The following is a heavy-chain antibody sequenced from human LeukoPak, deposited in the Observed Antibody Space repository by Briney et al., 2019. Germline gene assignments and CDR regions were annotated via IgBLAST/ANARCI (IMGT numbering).Heavy chain of an antibody. V-gene: IGHV1-18*01. CDR3: ARLFWASSTSCYLDY. CDR1: GYSFTDYG. Sequence: ASVKVSCKASGYSFTDYGITWVRQAPGQGLEWMGWISGRNGNTNYSQRLQGRVTMTTDTSTSTAYMELRSLTSDDTAVYYCARLFWASSTSCYLDYWGQGTLVTVSS. CDR2: ISGRNGNT. D-gene: IGHD2-2*01. J-gene: IGHJ4*02.